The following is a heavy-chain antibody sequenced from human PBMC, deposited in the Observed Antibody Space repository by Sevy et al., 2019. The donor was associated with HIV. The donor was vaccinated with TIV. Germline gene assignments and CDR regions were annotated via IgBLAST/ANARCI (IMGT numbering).Heavy chain of an antibody. CDR1: GASVRSHSYY. CDR2: ISGTT. Sequence: SETLSLTCAVSGASVRSHSYYWTWIRQTPGRGLEWIGHISGTTSYNPSLKSRLTISRDTSKKQFSLTLSSVTAADTAVYYCASAKKLADTYYDSTVYYSFAYWGPGTLVTVSS. D-gene: IGHD3-16*01. CDR3: ASAKKLADTYYDSTVYYSFAY. V-gene: IGHV4-61*01. J-gene: IGHJ4*02.